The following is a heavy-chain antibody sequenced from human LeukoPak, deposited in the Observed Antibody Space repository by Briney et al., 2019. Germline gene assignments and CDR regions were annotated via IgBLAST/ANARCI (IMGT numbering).Heavy chain of an antibody. J-gene: IGHJ3*01. Sequence: SVKVSCKASGGTFSRYSMSWVRQAPGQGLEWMGGIIPMFGTPNYAQKFQGRVTITADESTSTADMELSFLRSEDTAVYYCARGMGGTYSGGFDAWGQGTVVTVSS. CDR2: IIPMFGTP. CDR1: GGTFSRYS. CDR3: ARGMGGTYSGGFDA. D-gene: IGHD1-26*01. V-gene: IGHV1-69*01.